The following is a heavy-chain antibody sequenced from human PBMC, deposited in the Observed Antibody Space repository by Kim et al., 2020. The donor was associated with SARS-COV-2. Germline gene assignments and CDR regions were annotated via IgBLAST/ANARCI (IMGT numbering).Heavy chain of an antibody. D-gene: IGHD3-22*01. CDR1: GGFISSSSHY. CDR2: IHYSGST. J-gene: IGHJ4*01. CDR3: ARLSFGSSGYYYGGFD. V-gene: IGHV4-39*01. Sequence: SETLSLTCTVSGGFISSSSHYWGWIRQTPGKGLEWIGTIHYSGSTYYNPSLKSRVTISLDTSKNQFSLKLSSVTAADTAVYYCARLSFGSSGYYYGGFD.